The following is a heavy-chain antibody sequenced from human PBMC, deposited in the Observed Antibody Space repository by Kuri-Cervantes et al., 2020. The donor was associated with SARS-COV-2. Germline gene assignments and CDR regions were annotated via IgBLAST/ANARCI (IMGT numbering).Heavy chain of an antibody. CDR1: GYTFTSYG. CDR3: AKEATDFELATAFDY. Sequence: GGSLRLSCKASGYTFTSYGISWVRQAPGQGLEWMGWISAYNGNTNYAQKLQGRVTMTTDTSTSTAYMELRSLRAEDTAVYYCAKEATDFELATAFDYWGQGTLVTVSS. D-gene: IGHD2/OR15-2a*01. V-gene: IGHV1-18*01. J-gene: IGHJ4*02. CDR2: ISAYNGNT.